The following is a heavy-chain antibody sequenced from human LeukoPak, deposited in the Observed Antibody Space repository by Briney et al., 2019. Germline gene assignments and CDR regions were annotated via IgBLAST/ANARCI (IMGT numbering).Heavy chain of an antibody. J-gene: IGHJ5*02. CDR2: ISSSSSYI. Sequence: GGSLRLSCAASGFTFSICSMNWVRQAPGKGLEWVSSISSSSSYIYYADSVKGRFTISRDNAKNSLYQQMNSLRAEDTAVYYCAREAGGWFDPWGQGTLVTVSS. V-gene: IGHV3-21*01. CDR3: AREAGGWFDP. CDR1: GFTFSICS. D-gene: IGHD3-10*01.